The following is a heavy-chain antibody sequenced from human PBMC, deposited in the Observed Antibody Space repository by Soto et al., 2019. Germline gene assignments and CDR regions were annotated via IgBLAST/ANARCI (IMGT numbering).Heavy chain of an antibody. V-gene: IGHV3-7*05. D-gene: IGHD6-13*01. J-gene: IGHJ4*02. CDR2: INEHGSET. CDR1: DFTFGNHW. CDR3: AKGNGAAGGRGAYFHS. Sequence: PGGSLRLSCEVSDFTFGNHWMTWVRQAPGKGLEWVANINEHGSETYYVDSVMGRFIISRDNAKRSLFLQMNSLKAGDTAIYYCAKGNGAAGGRGAYFHSWGQGTLVTVSS.